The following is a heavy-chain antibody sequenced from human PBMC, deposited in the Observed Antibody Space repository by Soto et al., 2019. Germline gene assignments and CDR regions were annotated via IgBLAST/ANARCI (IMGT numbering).Heavy chain of an antibody. D-gene: IGHD6-19*01. V-gene: IGHV4-39*02. J-gene: IGHJ4*02. Sequence: PSETLSLTCTVSGGSISSSSYYWGWIRQPPGKGLEWIGSIYYSGSTYYNPSLKSRVTISVDTSKNQFSLKLSSVTAADTAVYYCARDYSSGWTFDYWGQGTLVTVSS. CDR1: GGSISSSSYY. CDR3: ARDYSSGWTFDY. CDR2: IYYSGST.